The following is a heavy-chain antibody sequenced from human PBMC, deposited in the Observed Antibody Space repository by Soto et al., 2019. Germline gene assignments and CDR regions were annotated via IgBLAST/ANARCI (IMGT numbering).Heavy chain of an antibody. CDR3: ARGGGYCTNGVCYTMANWFDP. J-gene: IGHJ5*02. V-gene: IGHV4-59*11. CDR2: VSNTATT. CDR1: GASIINHY. D-gene: IGHD2-8*01. Sequence: SETLSLTCTVSGASIINHYWAWIRQSPGRGLESIGYVSNTATTTYNPSLKNRVTISVDTSKDQFSLRLSSVTAADTAVYYCARGGGYCTNGVCYTMANWFDPWGQGTLVTVSS.